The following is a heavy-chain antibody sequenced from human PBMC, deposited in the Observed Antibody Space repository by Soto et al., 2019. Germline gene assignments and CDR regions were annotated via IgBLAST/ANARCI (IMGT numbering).Heavy chain of an antibody. V-gene: IGHV4-39*02. J-gene: IGHJ6*02. Sequence: SETLYITCTVSGGSISSSSYYWGWIRQPPGKGLEWIGSIYYSGSTYSKQSLKSRVTISVDTSKNHFSMKLSSVTAADTAVYYCARVTRSDYYGSGSWDYYYGMDVWGQGTTVT. CDR3: ARVTRSDYYGSGSWDYYYGMDV. CDR1: GGSISSSSYY. CDR2: IYYSGST. D-gene: IGHD3-10*01.